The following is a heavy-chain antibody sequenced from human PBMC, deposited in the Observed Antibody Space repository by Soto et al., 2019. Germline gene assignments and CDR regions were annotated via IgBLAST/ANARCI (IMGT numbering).Heavy chain of an antibody. CDR3: ARSMTTVVTLDY. J-gene: IGHJ4*02. D-gene: IGHD4-17*01. CDR1: GGSISSSSYY. V-gene: IGHV4-39*01. Sequence: QLQLQESGPGLMKPSETLSLTCTVSGGSISSSSYYWGWIRQPPGKGLEWIGSIYYSGSTYYNPSLKSRVTISVDTSKNQCSLKLSSVTAADTAVYYCARSMTTVVTLDYWGQGTLVTVSS. CDR2: IYYSGST.